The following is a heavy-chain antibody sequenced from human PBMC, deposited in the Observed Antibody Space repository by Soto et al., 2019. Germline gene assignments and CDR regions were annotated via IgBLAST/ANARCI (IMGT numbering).Heavy chain of an antibody. CDR3: ARERERITIFGVYYYYGMDV. CDR1: GDSVCSYSAA. Sequence: QALSLTCDSCGDSVCSYSAAWNWIRQSPSRGLEWLGRTYYRSKWYNDYAVSVKSRITINPDTSKNQFSLQLNSVTPEDTAVYYCARERERITIFGVYYYYGMDVWGQGTTVTVSS. J-gene: IGHJ6*02. D-gene: IGHD3-3*01. V-gene: IGHV6-1*01. CDR2: TYYRSKWYN.